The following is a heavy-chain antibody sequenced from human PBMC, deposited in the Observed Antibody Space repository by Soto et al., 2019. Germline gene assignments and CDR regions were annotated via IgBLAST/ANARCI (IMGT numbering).Heavy chain of an antibody. D-gene: IGHD3-9*01. Sequence: QVQLQESGPGLVKPSQTLSLTCTVSGGSISSGDYYWSWIRQPPGKGLEWIGYIYYSGSTYYNPSLKSRVTISGDTSKNQFSLKLSSVTAADTAVYYCARDRRDEDDSTYFDYWGQGTLVTVSS. V-gene: IGHV4-30-4*01. CDR3: ARDRRDEDDSTYFDY. J-gene: IGHJ4*02. CDR2: IYYSGST. CDR1: GGSISSGDYY.